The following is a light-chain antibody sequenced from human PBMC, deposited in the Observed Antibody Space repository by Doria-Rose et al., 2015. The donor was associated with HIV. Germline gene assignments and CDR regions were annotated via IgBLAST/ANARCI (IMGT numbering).Light chain of an antibody. CDR2: KAS. J-gene: IGKJ1*01. CDR1: QSISSW. CDR3: QQYNDYPGT. Sequence: TQSPSTLSASVGDRVTITCRASQSISSWLAWYQQKPGKAPKLLIYKASTLESGVPSRFSGSASGTDFTLTTSSLQPDDFATYYCQQYNDYPGTFGQGTRLEVK. V-gene: IGKV1-5*03.